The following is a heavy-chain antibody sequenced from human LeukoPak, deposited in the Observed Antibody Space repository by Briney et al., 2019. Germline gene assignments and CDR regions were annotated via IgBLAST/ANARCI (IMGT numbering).Heavy chain of an antibody. CDR2: ISSSSSYI. CDR3: ARYRELRVLGFDY. V-gene: IGHV3-21*01. D-gene: IGHD1-26*01. CDR1: GFTFSSCS. Sequence: GGSLRLSCAASGFTFSSCSMNWVRQAPGKGLEWVSSISSSSSYIYYADAVKGRFTISRDNAKNSLYLQMNSLRAEDTAVYYCARYRELRVLGFDYWGQGTLVTVSS. J-gene: IGHJ4*02.